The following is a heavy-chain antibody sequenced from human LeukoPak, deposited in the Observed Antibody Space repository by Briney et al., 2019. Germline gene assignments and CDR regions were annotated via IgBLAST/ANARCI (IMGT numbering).Heavy chain of an antibody. CDR2: INSDGSST. J-gene: IGHJ1*01. V-gene: IGHV3-74*01. Sequence: GGSLRLSCAASGFTFSSYWMHWVRQAPGKGLVWVSRINSDGSSTSYADSVKGRFTISRDNAKNTLYLQMNSLRAEDTAVYYCATWSGYYGFIQHWGQGTLVTVSS. CDR1: GFTFSSYW. D-gene: IGHD3-3*01. CDR3: ATWSGYYGFIQH.